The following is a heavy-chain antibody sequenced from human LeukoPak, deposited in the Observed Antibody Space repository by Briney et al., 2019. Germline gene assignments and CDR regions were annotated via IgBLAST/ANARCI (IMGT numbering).Heavy chain of an antibody. CDR3: ASTTSETTDDAFDI. V-gene: IGHV4-34*01. D-gene: IGHD4-17*01. CDR2: INHSGST. CDR1: GGSFSGYY. Sequence: PSETLSLTCAVYGGSFSGYYWSWIRQPPGKGLEWIGEINHSGSTNYNPSLKSRVTISVDTSKNQFSLKLSSVTAADTAVYYCASTTSETTDDAFDIWGQGTMVTVSS. J-gene: IGHJ3*02.